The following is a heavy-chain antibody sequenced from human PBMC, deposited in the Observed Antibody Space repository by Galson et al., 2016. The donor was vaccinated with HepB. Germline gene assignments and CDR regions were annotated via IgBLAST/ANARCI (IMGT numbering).Heavy chain of an antibody. Sequence: SLRLSCAASGLPLRDATMNCVRQAPGKGLEWVGRIKRDIEGATSDHAAPVKGRFTISRDDSKNTLYLQMNSLKTDDTAVYYCTTQTTGTVKDYWGQGTLVTVSS. V-gene: IGHV3-15*01. CDR2: IKRDIEGATS. D-gene: IGHD4-17*01. J-gene: IGHJ4*02. CDR1: GLPLRDAT. CDR3: TTQTTGTVKDY.